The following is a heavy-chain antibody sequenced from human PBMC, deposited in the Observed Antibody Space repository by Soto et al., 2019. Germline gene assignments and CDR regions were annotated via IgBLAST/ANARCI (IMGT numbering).Heavy chain of an antibody. J-gene: IGHJ6*03. CDR3: ARVRRQNYYYYYMDV. V-gene: IGHV3-33*01. Sequence: QVQLVESGGGVVQPGRSLRLSCAASGFTFSSYGMHWVRQAPGKGLEWVAVIWYDGSNKYYADAVKGRFTISRDNSKNRLYLQMTSLSAEDTAVYYCARVRRQNYYYYYMDVWGKGTTVTVSS. CDR1: GFTFSSYG. CDR2: IWYDGSNK.